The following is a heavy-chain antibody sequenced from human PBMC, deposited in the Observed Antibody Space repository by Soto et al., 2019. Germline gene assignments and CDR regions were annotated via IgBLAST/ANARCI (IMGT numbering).Heavy chain of an antibody. CDR1: GGSISSPDHH. V-gene: IGHV4-30-4*01. Sequence: PSETLSLTCTVSGGSISSPDHHWTWIRQSPGKGLEWIGAIYYSASTYYNPSLVSRIRISVDTSKNQFSLRLSSVTAADTAVYYCARHARGYSYGEVYYYYYGMDVWGQGTTVTVSS. CDR3: ARHARGYSYGEVYYYYYGMDV. D-gene: IGHD5-18*01. CDR2: IYYSAST. J-gene: IGHJ6*02.